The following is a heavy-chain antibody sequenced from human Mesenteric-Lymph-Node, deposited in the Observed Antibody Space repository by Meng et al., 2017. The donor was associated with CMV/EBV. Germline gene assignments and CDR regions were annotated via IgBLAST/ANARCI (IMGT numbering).Heavy chain of an antibody. CDR3: ARVPTGNYDFRFDP. J-gene: IGHJ5*02. Sequence: ASVKVSCKASGYTFTSYDINWVRQAPGQGLQWMGIINPSGGTTTYAQNFQGKITMTRDTSTSTAYMELTSLRSEDTAVYYCARVPTGNYDFRFDPWGQGTLVTVSS. CDR1: GYTFTSYD. D-gene: IGHD3-3*01. V-gene: IGHV1-46*01. CDR2: INPSGGTT.